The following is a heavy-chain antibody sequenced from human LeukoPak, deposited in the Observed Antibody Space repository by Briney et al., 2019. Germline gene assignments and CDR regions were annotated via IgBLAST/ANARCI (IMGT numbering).Heavy chain of an antibody. CDR3: ARALRIHLGGYSGSYGGFDY. D-gene: IGHD1-26*01. Sequence: ASVKVSCKASGYTFTSYSISWVRQAPGQGLEWMGWISAYNGNTNYAQKLQGRVTMTTDTSTSTAYMELRSLRSDDTAVYYCARALRIHLGGYSGSYGGFDYWGQGTLVTVSS. V-gene: IGHV1-18*01. CDR2: ISAYNGNT. CDR1: GYTFTSYS. J-gene: IGHJ4*02.